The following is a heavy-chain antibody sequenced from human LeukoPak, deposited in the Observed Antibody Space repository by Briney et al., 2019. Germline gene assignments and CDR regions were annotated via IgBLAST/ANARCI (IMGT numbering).Heavy chain of an antibody. J-gene: IGHJ3*02. V-gene: IGHV1-69*01. CDR3: ARAPYYYDSSGYYSDAFDI. D-gene: IGHD3-22*01. Sequence: SVKVSCKASGGTFSSYAISWERQAPGQGLEWMGGIIPIFGTANYAQKFQGRVTITADESTSTAYMELSSLRSEDTAVYYCARAPYYYDSSGYYSDAFDIWGQGTMVTVSS. CDR2: IIPIFGTA. CDR1: GGTFSSYA.